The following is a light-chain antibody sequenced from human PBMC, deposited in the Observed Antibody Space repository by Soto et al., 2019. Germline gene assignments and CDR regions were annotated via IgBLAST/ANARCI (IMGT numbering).Light chain of an antibody. CDR2: AAS. CDR3: QQSDSTRLT. Sequence: DIQMTQSPSSLSASVGDRVTITCRASQSISNYLNWYQQKPGTAPKLLIYAASSLQSGVPSRFSGSGSGTDFTLIISSLQPEDFATYYCQQSDSTRLTFGGGTKV. V-gene: IGKV1-39*01. CDR1: QSISNY. J-gene: IGKJ4*01.